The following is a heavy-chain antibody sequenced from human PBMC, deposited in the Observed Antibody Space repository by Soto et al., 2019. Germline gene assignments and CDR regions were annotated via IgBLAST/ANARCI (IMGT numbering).Heavy chain of an antibody. CDR1: GASISSYY. J-gene: IGHJ4*02. CDR3: ARDYSGASTFDY. CDR2: IYYSGGT. Sequence: SETLSLTCTVSGASISSYYWTWIRQPPGKGLEWIGYIYYSGGTNYNPSLKSRVTISIDTSKNQFSLKLSSVTAADTAVYYCARDYSGASTFDYWGQGTLVTVYS. V-gene: IGHV4-59*01. D-gene: IGHD6-19*01.